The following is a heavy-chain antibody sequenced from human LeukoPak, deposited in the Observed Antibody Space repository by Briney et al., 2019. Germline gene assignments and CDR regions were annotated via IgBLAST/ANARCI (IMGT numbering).Heavy chain of an antibody. Sequence: PGGSLRLSCAASGFTFSSYGMSWVRQAPGKGLEWVSAISGSGGSTYYADSVKGRFTISRDNSKNTLYQQMNSLRAEDTAVYYCAKDRPMLGELKIVYNWFDPWGQGTLVTVSS. CDR2: ISGSGGST. CDR1: GFTFSSYG. CDR3: AKDRPMLGELKIVYNWFDP. V-gene: IGHV3-23*01. J-gene: IGHJ5*02. D-gene: IGHD3-10*02.